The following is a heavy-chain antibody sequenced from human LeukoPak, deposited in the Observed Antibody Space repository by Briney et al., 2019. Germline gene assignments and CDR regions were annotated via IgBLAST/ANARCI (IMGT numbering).Heavy chain of an antibody. CDR2: ISGSGAST. CDR3: AKDQSRVGGSDPFDD. V-gene: IGHV3-23*01. D-gene: IGHD1-26*01. CDR1: GFTFSNCA. Sequence: GRSLRLSCAATGFTFSNCAMTWVRQAPGKGLEWVASISGSGASTYYADSVKGRFTISRDNSKNTVNLQMNSPRAEDTAVYFCAKDQSRVGGSDPFDDWGQGTLVIVSS. J-gene: IGHJ4*02.